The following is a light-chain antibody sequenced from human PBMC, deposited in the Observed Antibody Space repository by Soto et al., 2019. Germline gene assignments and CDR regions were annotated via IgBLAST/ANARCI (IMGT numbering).Light chain of an antibody. CDR3: QQRSNRPPTT. Sequence: EIVLTQSPGTLSLSPGERATLSCRASQSVSSYLAWYQQKPGQAPRLLIYDASNRATGIPARFSGSGSGTDFTLTLSSLESQDFAVYYCQQRSNRPPTTFGQGTKVDIK. J-gene: IGKJ1*01. V-gene: IGKV3-11*01. CDR2: DAS. CDR1: QSVSSY.